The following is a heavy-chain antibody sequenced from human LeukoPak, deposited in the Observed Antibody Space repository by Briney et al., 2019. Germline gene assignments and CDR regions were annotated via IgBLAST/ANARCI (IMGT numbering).Heavy chain of an antibody. J-gene: IGHJ3*02. CDR1: GFAFSSYS. D-gene: IGHD3-22*01. V-gene: IGHV3-21*01. Sequence: GSLRLSCAASGFAFSSYSMNWVRQAPGKGLEWVSSISSSSSYIYYADSVKGRFTISRDNAKNSLYLQMNSLRAEDTAVYYCARDSHYYDSSGYHYAFDIWGQGTMVTVSS. CDR3: ARDSHYYDSSGYHYAFDI. CDR2: ISSSSSYI.